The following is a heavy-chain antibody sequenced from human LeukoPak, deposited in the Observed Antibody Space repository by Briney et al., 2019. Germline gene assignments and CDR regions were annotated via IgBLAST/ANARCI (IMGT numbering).Heavy chain of an antibody. J-gene: IGHJ6*04. CDR2: IIPIFGTA. CDR1: GGTFSGYA. V-gene: IGHV1-69*13. D-gene: IGHD6-13*01. CDR3: ARSADSSSGYYYYGMDV. Sequence: SVKVSCKASGGTFSGYAITRVRQAPGQGLEWMGGIIPIFGTANYAQKFQGRVTITADESTSTAYMELSSLRSEDTAVYYCARSADSSSGYYYYGMDVWGKGTTVTVST.